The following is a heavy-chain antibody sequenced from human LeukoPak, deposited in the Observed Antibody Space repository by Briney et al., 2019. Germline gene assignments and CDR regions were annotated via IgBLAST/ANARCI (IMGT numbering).Heavy chain of an antibody. Sequence: GGSLRLSCAASGFTFSSYGMDWVRQAPGKGLEWVSFISSSSSYINYADSVNGRFTISRDNAKKSLYLQMNSLRAEDTAVYYCARLCIVGTKSAFDIWGQGTMVTVSS. V-gene: IGHV3-21*01. CDR3: ARLCIVGTKSAFDI. J-gene: IGHJ3*02. D-gene: IGHD1-26*01. CDR2: ISSSSSYI. CDR1: GFTFSSYG.